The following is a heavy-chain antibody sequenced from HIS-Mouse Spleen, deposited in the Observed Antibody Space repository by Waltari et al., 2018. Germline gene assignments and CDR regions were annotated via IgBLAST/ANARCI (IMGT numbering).Heavy chain of an antibody. CDR2: IYYSGRT. V-gene: IGHV4-39*07. CDR3: AREIPYSSSWYDWYFDL. Sequence: QLQLQESGPGLVKPSETLSLTCTVSGVSISSSSYYCGWIRQHPGKGLEWSGSIYYSGRTYYTPSLKSRVTISVDTSKNQFSLKLSSVTAADTAVYYCAREIPYSSSWYDWYFDLWGRGTLVTVSS. D-gene: IGHD6-13*01. J-gene: IGHJ2*01. CDR1: GVSISSSSYY.